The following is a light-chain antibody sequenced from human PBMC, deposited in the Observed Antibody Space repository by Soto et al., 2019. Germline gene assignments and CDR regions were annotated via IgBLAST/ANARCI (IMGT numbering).Light chain of an antibody. J-gene: IGKJ1*01. CDR1: QSINSY. Sequence: DIQMTQSPSSLSASVGDRVTITCRASQSINSYLNWYQQKPGKAPKLLIYDATSLQSGVPSRFSGSISGTDFTLTISSLQPEDFATYYWQQSYSTPRTFGQGTKVEIK. V-gene: IGKV1-39*01. CDR2: DAT. CDR3: QQSYSTPRT.